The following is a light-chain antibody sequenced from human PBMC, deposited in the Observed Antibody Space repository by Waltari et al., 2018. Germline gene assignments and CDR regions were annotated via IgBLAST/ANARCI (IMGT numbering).Light chain of an antibody. CDR1: KLGDKY. CDR2: QDS. V-gene: IGLV3-1*01. J-gene: IGLJ1*01. CDR3: QAWDSSMGV. Sequence: SYELTQPPSVSVSPGQTASITCSGAKLGDKYACWYQQKPGQSPVLVIYQDSKRPSGIPERFSGSNSGNTATLTISGTQAMDEADYYCQAWDSSMGVFGTGTKVTVL.